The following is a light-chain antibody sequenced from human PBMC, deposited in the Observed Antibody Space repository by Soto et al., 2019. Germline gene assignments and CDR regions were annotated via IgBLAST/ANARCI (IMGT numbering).Light chain of an antibody. J-gene: IGKJ1*01. CDR1: QSVSSY. CDR2: DAS. Sequence: DIVLTQSPGTLSLSPGERATLSCTASQSVSSYLAWYQQKPGQAPRLLIYDASNRATGIPARFSGSGSGTDFTLTISRLEPEDFAVYYCQQRSNWPRTFGQGTKVDIK. V-gene: IGKV3-11*01. CDR3: QQRSNWPRT.